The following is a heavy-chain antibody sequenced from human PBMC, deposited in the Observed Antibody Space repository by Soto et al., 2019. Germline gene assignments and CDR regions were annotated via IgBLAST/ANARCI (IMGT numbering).Heavy chain of an antibody. CDR3: ARDPIVVVPAADAGGFDYYYYGMDV. V-gene: IGHV1-2*04. CDR1: GYTFTGYY. CDR2: INPNSGGT. J-gene: IGHJ6*02. D-gene: IGHD2-2*01. Sequence: ASVKVSCKASGYTFTGYYMHWVRQAPGQGLEWMGWINPNSGGTNYAQKFQGWVTMTRDTSISTAYMELSRLRSDDTAVYYCARDPIVVVPAADAGGFDYYYYGMDVWGQGTTVTVSS.